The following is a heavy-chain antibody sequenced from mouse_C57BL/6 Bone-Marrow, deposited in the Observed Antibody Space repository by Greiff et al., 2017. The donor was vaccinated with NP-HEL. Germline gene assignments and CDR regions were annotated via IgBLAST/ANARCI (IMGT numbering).Heavy chain of an antibody. CDR1: GYTFTSYW. CDR2: IHPNSGST. Sequence: QVQLQQPGAELVKPGASVKLSCKASGYTFTSYWMHWVKQRPGQGLEWIGMIHPNSGSTNYNEKFKSKATLTVDKSSSTAYMQLSSLTSEDSAVYYCARGYGNFRYFDVWGTGTTVTVSS. V-gene: IGHV1-64*01. J-gene: IGHJ1*03. CDR3: ARGYGNFRYFDV. D-gene: IGHD2-10*02.